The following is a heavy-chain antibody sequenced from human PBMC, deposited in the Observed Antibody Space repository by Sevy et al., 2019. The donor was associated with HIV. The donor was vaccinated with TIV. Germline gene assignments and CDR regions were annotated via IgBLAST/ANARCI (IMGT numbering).Heavy chain of an antibody. D-gene: IGHD4-17*01. CDR1: GFTFSKYW. CDR3: ATDPFSVTSSNDYMDV. Sequence: GGSLRLSCAASGFTFSKYWMSWVRQAPGKGLKLVANIQEDGSGKYYVDAVKGRFTISRDNAKNSLYLQMNSLRAEDTAVYYCATDPFSVTSSNDYMDVWGKGTTVTVSS. V-gene: IGHV3-7*01. J-gene: IGHJ6*03. CDR2: IQEDGSGK.